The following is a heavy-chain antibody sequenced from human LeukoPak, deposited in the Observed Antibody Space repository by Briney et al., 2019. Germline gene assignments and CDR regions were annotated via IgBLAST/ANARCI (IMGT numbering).Heavy chain of an antibody. CDR3: AKADRGWGVITQD. Sequence: PGGSLRHSCAASGFPYSDYAMSWVRQAPGKGLEWVSAIGGSSDFTYYAEYVKGRFTISRDNSKETLYLQMNSLRAEDTAVYYCAKADRGWGVITQDWGAGTLVTVSS. D-gene: IGHD3-10*01. CDR2: IGGSSDFT. CDR1: GFPYSDYA. J-gene: IGHJ4*01. V-gene: IGHV3-23*01.